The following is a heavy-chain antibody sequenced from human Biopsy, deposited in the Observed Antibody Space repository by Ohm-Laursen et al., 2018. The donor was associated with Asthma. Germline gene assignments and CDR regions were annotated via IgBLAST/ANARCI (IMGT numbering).Heavy chain of an antibody. J-gene: IGHJ4*02. D-gene: IGHD1-7*01. CDR2: ITYDGTNT. Sequence: SLRLSCTASGFSFSSYGMHWVRQAPGKGLEWVAVITYDGTNTFSADSVRGRFTVSRDNSRNTLYLQLNSLRAEDTAVYYCAKDARSYIRNYHDIDFWGQGTLVTVAS. CDR1: GFSFSSYG. V-gene: IGHV3-30*18. CDR3: AKDARSYIRNYHDIDF.